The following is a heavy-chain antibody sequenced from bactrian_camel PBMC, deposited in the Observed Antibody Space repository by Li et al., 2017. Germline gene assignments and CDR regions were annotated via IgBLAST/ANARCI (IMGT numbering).Heavy chain of an antibody. D-gene: IGHD4*01. Sequence: DVQLVESGGGLVQPGGSLRLSCAASGFNISSIRMTWVRQAPGQGLEWVATIDMSGSYLKWYAESVKGRFSISKDNDKNTLYLKMISLKPGGTGMYYCAATASCTCFPLSDTYWGQGTQVTVS. J-gene: IGHJ4*01. CDR2: IDMSGSYLK. CDR1: GFNISSIR. CDR3: AATASCTCFPLSDTY. V-gene: IGHV3S42*01.